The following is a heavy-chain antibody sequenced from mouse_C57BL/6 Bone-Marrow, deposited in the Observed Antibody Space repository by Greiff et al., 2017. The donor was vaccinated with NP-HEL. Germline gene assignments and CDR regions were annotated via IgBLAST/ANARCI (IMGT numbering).Heavy chain of an antibody. CDR1: GYTFTSYW. V-gene: IGHV1-69*01. D-gene: IGHD2-2*01. CDR3: ARKHGCDGFAY. Sequence: QVQLQQPGAELVMPGASVKLSCKASGYTFTSYWMHWVKQRPGQGLEWIGEIDPSDSYTNYNQKFKGKSTLTVDKSSSTAYMQLSGLTSEDSAVYYCARKHGCDGFAYWGQGTGVTVSA. J-gene: IGHJ3*01. CDR2: IDPSDSYT.